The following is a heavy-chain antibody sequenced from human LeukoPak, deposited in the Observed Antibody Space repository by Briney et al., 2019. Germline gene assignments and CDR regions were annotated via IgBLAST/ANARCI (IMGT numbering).Heavy chain of an antibody. CDR2: IRYDGSNK. CDR3: AKEGGYSSSWSFDY. J-gene: IGHJ4*02. CDR1: GFTFSTYA. Sequence: PGRSLRLSCAASGFTFSTYAIHWVRQAPGKGLEWVAFIRYDGSNKYYADPVKGRFTISRDNSKNTLYLQMNSLRAEDTAVYYCAKEGGYSSSWSFDYWGQGTLVTVSS. D-gene: IGHD6-13*01. V-gene: IGHV3-30*02.